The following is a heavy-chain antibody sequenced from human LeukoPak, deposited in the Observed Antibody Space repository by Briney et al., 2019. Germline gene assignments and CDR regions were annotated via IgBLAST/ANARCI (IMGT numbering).Heavy chain of an antibody. V-gene: IGHV3-23*01. CDR1: GFTFSSYA. CDR3: AKGEAGYTSAWVVY. J-gene: IGHJ4*02. D-gene: IGHD6-19*01. Sequence: GGSLRLSCAASGFTFSSYAMSWVRQAPGKGLEWVSVISGSGGSTYYADSVKGRFTISRDNFQNTLYMQMKGLRDEDTAAYYCAKGEAGYTSAWVVYWGQGTLVTVSS. CDR2: ISGSGGST.